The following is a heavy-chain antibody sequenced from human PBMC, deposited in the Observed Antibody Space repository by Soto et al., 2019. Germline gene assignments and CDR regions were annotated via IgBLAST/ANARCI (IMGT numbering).Heavy chain of an antibody. J-gene: IGHJ3*02. CDR1: GFTFSSYS. V-gene: IGHV3-21*01. D-gene: IGHD4-17*01. Sequence: GGSLRLSCAASGFTFSSYSMNWVRQAPGKGLEWVSSISSSSSYIYYAGSVKGRFTISRDNAKNSLYLQMNSLRAEDTAVYYSARVAGNGDLAVFDIWGKGTMVTVS. CDR3: ARVAGNGDLAVFDI. CDR2: ISSSSSYI.